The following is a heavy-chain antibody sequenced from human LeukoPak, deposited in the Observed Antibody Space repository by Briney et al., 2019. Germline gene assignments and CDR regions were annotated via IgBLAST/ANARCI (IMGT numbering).Heavy chain of an antibody. V-gene: IGHV3-74*01. CDR1: GFTFSSYW. Sequence: PGGSLRLSCAASGFTFSSYWMHWVRHAPGRGLVWVSRINNDGSSTIYADSVKGRFTISRDNAKNTLHLQMNSLRAEDTAVYYCARVRSAAAVDYWGQGTLVTVSS. J-gene: IGHJ4*02. CDR2: INNDGSST. CDR3: ARVRSAAAVDY.